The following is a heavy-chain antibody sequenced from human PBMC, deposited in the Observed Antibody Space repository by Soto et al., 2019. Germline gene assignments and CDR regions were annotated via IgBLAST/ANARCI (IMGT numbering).Heavy chain of an antibody. CDR1: GASISGFY. V-gene: IGHV4-4*07. CDR3: VRDGTKTLRDWFDP. J-gene: IGHJ5*02. Sequence: SEPLSLTFTVSGASISGFYWSWIRKSAGKGLEWIGRIYATGTTDYNPSLKSRVMMSVDKSRKQFSLKLRSVTAADTAVYYCVRDGTKTLRDWFDPWGQGISVTVSS. D-gene: IGHD1-1*01. CDR2: IYATGTT.